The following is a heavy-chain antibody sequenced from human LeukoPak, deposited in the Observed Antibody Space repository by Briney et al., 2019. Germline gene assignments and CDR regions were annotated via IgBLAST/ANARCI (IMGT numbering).Heavy chain of an antibody. J-gene: IGHJ6*03. CDR3: ARGNMWDYRRYYYYMDV. D-gene: IGHD4-11*01. CDR1: GGSFSGYY. V-gene: IGHV4-34*01. CDR2: INHSGST. Sequence: SETLSLTCAVYGGSFSGYYWSWIRQPPGKGLEWIGEINHSGSTNYNPSLKSRVTISVDTSKNQFSLKLNSVTAADTAIYYCARGNMWDYRRYYYYMDVWGKGTTVTVSS.